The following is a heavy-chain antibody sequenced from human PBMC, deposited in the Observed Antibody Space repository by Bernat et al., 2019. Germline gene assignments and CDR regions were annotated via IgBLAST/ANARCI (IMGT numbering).Heavy chain of an antibody. CDR2: SYNSGST. CDR3: AGRSGSGYDYRFDY. D-gene: IGHD5-12*01. J-gene: IGHJ4*02. CDR1: GGSISSSTYY. Sequence: QLQLQESGPGLVKPSETLSLTCTVSGGSISSSTYYWGWIRQPPGKGLEWIGSSYNSGSTYYNPSLKSRVTMSVDTAKNQFALKLGSVTAADTAVYYCAGRSGSGYDYRFDYWGQGTLVTVSS. V-gene: IGHV4-39*01.